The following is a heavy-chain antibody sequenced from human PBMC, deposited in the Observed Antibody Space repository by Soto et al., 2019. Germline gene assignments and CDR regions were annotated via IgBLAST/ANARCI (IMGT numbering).Heavy chain of an antibody. CDR1: RVTFSDQC. CDR3: VRGVHSLLDY. J-gene: IGHJ1*01. CDR2: IWCAGNNK. Sequence: VRSLRLRCGAARVTFSDQCIHRVLQSPSKGLESVAVIWCAGNNKYYADSVKGRFTISRDNSNNTLYVQMTSPRGEDLAVYYCVRGVHSLLDYGGHGTLVTVSS. D-gene: IGHD3-16*01. V-gene: IGHV3-33*01.